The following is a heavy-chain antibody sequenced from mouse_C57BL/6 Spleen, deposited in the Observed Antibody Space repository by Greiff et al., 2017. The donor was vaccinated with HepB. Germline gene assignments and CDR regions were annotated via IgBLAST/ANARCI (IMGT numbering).Heavy chain of an antibody. J-gene: IGHJ1*03. CDR3: ARGNSGYFDV. CDR2: IDPSDSYT. V-gene: IGHV1-50*01. CDR1: GYTFTSYW. Sequence: QVQLKQPGAELVKPGASVKLSCKASGYTFTSYWMQWVKQRPGQGLEWIGEIDPSDSYTNYNQKFKGKATLTVDTSSSTAYMQLSSLTSEDSAVYYCARGNSGYFDVWGTGTTVTVSS.